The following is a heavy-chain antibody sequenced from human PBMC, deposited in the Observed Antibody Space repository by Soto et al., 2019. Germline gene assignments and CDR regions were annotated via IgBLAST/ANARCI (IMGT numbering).Heavy chain of an antibody. Sequence: EVQLVESGGGLVQPGGSLRLSCAASGFTVSSNYMSWVRQAPGKGLEWVSVIYSGGSTYYADSVKGRFTISRHNSKNTLYLQMNSLRAEDTAVYYCARDHRNSSSWYDYGMDVWGQGTTVTVSS. J-gene: IGHJ6*02. CDR1: GFTVSSNY. CDR2: IYSGGST. D-gene: IGHD6-13*01. V-gene: IGHV3-53*04. CDR3: ARDHRNSSSWYDYGMDV.